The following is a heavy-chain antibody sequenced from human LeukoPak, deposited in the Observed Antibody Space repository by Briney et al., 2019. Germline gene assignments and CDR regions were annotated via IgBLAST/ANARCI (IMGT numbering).Heavy chain of an antibody. CDR3: ARHGLGYCSSTSCYGFDY. CDR1: GYSFTSYW. J-gene: IGHJ4*02. V-gene: IGHV5-10-1*01. D-gene: IGHD2-2*01. CDR2: IDSSDSYT. Sequence: GESLKISCKGSGYSFTSYWISWVRQMPGKGLEWMGRIDSSDSYTNYSPSFQGHVTISADKSISTAYLQWSSLKASDTAMYYCARHGLGYCSSTSCYGFDYWGQGTLVTASS.